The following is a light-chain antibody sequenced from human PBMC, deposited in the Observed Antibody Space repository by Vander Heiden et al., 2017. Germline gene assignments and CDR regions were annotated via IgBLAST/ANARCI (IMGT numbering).Light chain of an antibody. J-gene: IGKJ1*01. CDR3: QQYSSYPWT. Sequence: LQMTQSPSTRSASVGDRVTITCRASQSISSWLAWYQQKPGKVPNLLIYDASTLESGVPSRFSGSGSGTEFTLTISSLQPDDFATYYCQQYSSYPWTFGQGTKVEIK. CDR2: DAS. V-gene: IGKV1-5*01. CDR1: QSISSW.